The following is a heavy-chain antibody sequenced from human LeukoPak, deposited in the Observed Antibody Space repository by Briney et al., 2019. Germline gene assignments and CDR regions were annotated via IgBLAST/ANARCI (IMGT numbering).Heavy chain of an antibody. J-gene: IGHJ3*02. D-gene: IGHD1-26*01. CDR3: ASLARENDAFDI. CDR1: GYTFTGYY. V-gene: IGHV1-2*06. CDR2: INPNSGGT. Sequence: ASVKVSCKVSGYTFTGYYMHWVRQAPGQGLEWMGRINPNSGGTNYAQKFQGRVTMTRDTSISTAYMELSRLRSDDTAVYYCASLARENDAFDIWGQGTMVTVSS.